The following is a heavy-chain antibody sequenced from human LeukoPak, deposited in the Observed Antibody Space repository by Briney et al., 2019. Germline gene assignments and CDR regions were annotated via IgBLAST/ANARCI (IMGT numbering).Heavy chain of an antibody. V-gene: IGHV1-69*04. CDR3: ARENVLRYFD. CDR2: IIPILGIA. Sequence: SVKVSCKASGGTFSSYAISWVRQAPGQGLEWMGRIIPILGIANYVQKFQGRVTITADKSTSTAYMELSSLRSEDTAVYYCARENVLRYFDWGQGTLVTVSS. CDR1: GGTFSSYA. J-gene: IGHJ4*02. D-gene: IGHD3-9*01.